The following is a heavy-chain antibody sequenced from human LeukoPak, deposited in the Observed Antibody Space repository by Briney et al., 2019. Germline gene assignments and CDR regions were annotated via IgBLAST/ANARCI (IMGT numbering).Heavy chain of an antibody. Sequence: GESLKTSCKGSGYSFTSYWIGWVRQMPGKGLEWMGIIYPGDSDTRYSPSFQGQVTISADKSISTAYLPWSSLKASDTAMYYCARQYDSSGYYHSDYWGQGTLVTVSS. CDR3: ARQYDSSGYYHSDY. CDR2: IYPGDSDT. D-gene: IGHD3-22*01. V-gene: IGHV5-51*01. CDR1: GYSFTSYW. J-gene: IGHJ4*02.